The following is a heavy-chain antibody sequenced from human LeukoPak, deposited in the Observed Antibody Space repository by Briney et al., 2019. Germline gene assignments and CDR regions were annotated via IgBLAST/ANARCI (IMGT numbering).Heavy chain of an antibody. CDR1: GFTFSSYS. J-gene: IGHJ5*02. Sequence: GGSLRLSCAASGFTFSSYSMNWARQAPGKGLEWVSSISSSSSYIYYADSVKGRFTISRDNAKNSLYLQMNSLRAEDTAVYYCARDPLARCTGSSCYLEQDWFDPWGQGTLVTVSS. V-gene: IGHV3-21*01. CDR2: ISSSSSYI. CDR3: ARDPLARCTGSSCYLEQDWFDP. D-gene: IGHD2-15*01.